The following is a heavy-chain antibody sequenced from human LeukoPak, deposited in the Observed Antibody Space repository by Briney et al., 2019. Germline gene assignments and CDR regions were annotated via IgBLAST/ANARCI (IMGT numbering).Heavy chain of an antibody. J-gene: IGHJ6*03. CDR3: ARVVVAGIPYYYYMDV. Sequence: SSETLSLTCTVSGGSISSGSYYWSWIRQPAGKGLEWIGRIYTSGSTNYNPSLKSRVTISVDTSKNQFSLKLSSVTAADTAVYYCARVVVAGIPYYYYMDVWGKGTTVTVSS. V-gene: IGHV4-61*02. D-gene: IGHD6-19*01. CDR2: IYTSGST. CDR1: GGSISSGSYY.